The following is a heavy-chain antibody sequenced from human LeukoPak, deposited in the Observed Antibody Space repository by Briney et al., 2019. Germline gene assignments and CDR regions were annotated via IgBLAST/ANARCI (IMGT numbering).Heavy chain of an antibody. CDR2: TYYKSKWYN. J-gene: IGHJ4*02. CDR1: GDSVSSNSVA. CDR3: ARGATYYSDSSGYLGPFYFDY. D-gene: IGHD3-22*01. V-gene: IGHV6-1*01. Sequence: SQTLSLTCAISGDSVSSNSVAWNWIRQPPSRGLEWLGRTYYKSKWYNDYAGSVKSRITINPDTSKNQFSLQLSSMTPEDTAVYYCARGATYYSDSSGYLGPFYFDYWGQGTPVTVSS.